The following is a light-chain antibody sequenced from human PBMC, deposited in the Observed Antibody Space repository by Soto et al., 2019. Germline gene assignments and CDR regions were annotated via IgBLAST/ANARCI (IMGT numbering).Light chain of an antibody. CDR3: SSYTSSSTLEV. J-gene: IGLJ3*02. CDR1: SSDDGGYNY. V-gene: IGLV2-14*01. CDR2: DVR. Sequence: QSALTQPASVSGSPGQSITISCTGTSSDDGGYNYVSWYQQHPGKAPKLMIYDVRNRPSGVSNRFSGSKSGNTASLTISGLQAEDEADYYCSSYTSSSTLEVVGGGTKLTVL.